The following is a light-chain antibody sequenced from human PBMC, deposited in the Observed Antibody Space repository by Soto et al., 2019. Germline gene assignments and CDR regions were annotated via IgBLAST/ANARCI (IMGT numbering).Light chain of an antibody. CDR2: GAS. CDR1: QSVSNN. CDR3: QQYNNWPPIT. J-gene: IGKJ5*01. V-gene: IGKV3-15*01. Sequence: EIVMTQSSATLSVSPGERATLSCRASQSVSNNLAWYQQRPGQGPRLIIYGASTRAAGIPVRFSGSGSGTEFTLTISSLQSEDFAIYYCQQYNNWPPITFGQGTRLEIK.